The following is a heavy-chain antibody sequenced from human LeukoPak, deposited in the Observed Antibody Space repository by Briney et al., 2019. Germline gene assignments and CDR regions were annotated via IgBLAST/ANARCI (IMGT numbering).Heavy chain of an antibody. D-gene: IGHD6-6*01. CDR1: GGTFSSYA. CDR3: ARVEYSSSLYTYYYYMDV. CDR2: IIPIFGTA. V-gene: IGHV1-69*05. J-gene: IGHJ6*03. Sequence: SVKVSCKASGGTFSSYAISWVRQAPGQGLEWMGGIIPIFGTANYAQKFQGRVTITTDESTSTVYMELSSLRSEDTAVYYCARVEYSSSLYTYYYYMDVWGKGTTVTVSS.